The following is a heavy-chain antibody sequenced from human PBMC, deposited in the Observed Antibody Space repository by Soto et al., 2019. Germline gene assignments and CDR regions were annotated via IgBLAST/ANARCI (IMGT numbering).Heavy chain of an antibody. CDR1: GYSLTSYW. D-gene: IGHD3-22*01. J-gene: IGHJ4*02. CDR2: IDPSDSYT. V-gene: IGHV5-10-1*01. Sequence: PGESLKISCKGSGYSLTSYWISWVRQMPGKGLEWMGRIDPSDSYTNYSPSFQGHVTISADKSISTAYLQWSSLKASDTAMYYCARHQSDYDSSGYYWPFDYWGQGTLVTVSS. CDR3: ARHQSDYDSSGYYWPFDY.